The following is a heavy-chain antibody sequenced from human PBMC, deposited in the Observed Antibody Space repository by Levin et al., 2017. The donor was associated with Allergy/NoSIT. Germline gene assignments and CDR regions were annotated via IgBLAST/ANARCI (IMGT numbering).Heavy chain of an antibody. V-gene: IGHV4-61*01. J-gene: IGHJ4*02. Sequence: KTPETLSLTCTVSGGSVSSGSYYWSWIRQPPGKGLEWIGYIYYSGSTNYNPSLKSRVTISVDTSKNQFSLKLSSVTAADTAVYYCASGGLLYSSSWYGSGRVGVFDYWGQGTLVTVSS. CDR3: ASGGLLYSSSWYGSGRVGVFDY. CDR2: IYYSGST. D-gene: IGHD6-13*01. CDR1: GGSVSSGSYY.